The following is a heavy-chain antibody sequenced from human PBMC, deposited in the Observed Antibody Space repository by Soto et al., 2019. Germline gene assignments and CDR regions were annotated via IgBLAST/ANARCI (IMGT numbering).Heavy chain of an antibody. J-gene: IGHJ4*02. CDR1: GGTFSSYA. V-gene: IGHV1-69*01. CDR2: IIPIFGTA. D-gene: IGHD2-21*02. Sequence: QVQLVQSGAEVKKPGSSVKVSCKASGGTFSSYAISWVRQAPGQGLEWMGGIIPIFGTANYAQKFQGRVTITADESTSTAYMELSSLRSEDTAVYYCARDPGAYCGGDCYSAGHFDYWGQGTLVTVSS. CDR3: ARDPGAYCGGDCYSAGHFDY.